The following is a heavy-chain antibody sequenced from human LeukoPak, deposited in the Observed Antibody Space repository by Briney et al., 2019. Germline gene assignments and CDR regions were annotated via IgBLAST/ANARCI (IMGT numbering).Heavy chain of an antibody. V-gene: IGHV3-23*01. D-gene: IGHD2-15*01. CDR2: ITGSSGTA. J-gene: IGHJ4*02. Sequence: GGSLRLSCAASGFSLSNYGMNWVRQAPGKGLEWVSGITGSSGTAYYAGSVKGRFTISRDNSKNTLYLQMNSLRAEDTAVYYCAKSGLNRFDYWGQGTLVTVSS. CDR1: GFSLSNYG. CDR3: AKSGLNRFDY.